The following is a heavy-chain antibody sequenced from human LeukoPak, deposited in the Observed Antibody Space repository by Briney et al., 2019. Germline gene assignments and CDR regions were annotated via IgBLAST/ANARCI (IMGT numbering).Heavy chain of an antibody. J-gene: IGHJ4*02. Sequence: SETLSLTCTVSGGSISSYYWSWIRQPAGKGLEWIGRIYTSGSTNYNPSLKSRVTMSVDTSKSQCTLKLSSVTAADTAVYYCARVGDYALKDWGQGPLVTVSS. CDR2: IYTSGST. CDR3: ARVGDYALKD. V-gene: IGHV4-4*07. CDR1: GGSISSYY. D-gene: IGHD3-16*01.